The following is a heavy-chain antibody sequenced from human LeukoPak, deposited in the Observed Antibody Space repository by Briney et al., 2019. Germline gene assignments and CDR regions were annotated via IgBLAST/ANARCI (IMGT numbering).Heavy chain of an antibody. Sequence: GGSLRLSCAASGFTFSSYGMHWVRQAPGKGLEWVAVIWYDGSNKYYADSVKGRFTISRDNSKKTLYLQMNSLRAEDTAVYYFAKLGVATRPVPNSDDYCGQGTLVTDSP. J-gene: IGHJ4*02. V-gene: IGHV3-33*06. D-gene: IGHD5-12*01. CDR2: IWYDGSNK. CDR3: AKLGVATRPVPNSDDY. CDR1: GFTFSSYG.